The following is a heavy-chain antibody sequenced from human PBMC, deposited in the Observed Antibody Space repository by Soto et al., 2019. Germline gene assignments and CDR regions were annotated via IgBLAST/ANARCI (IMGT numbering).Heavy chain of an antibody. CDR2: ITYNGNE. Sequence: GGSLRLSCAASGFTFSSYTVHWVRQAPGKGLEWVAVITYNGNEYYTDSVRGRFTISRDSSRTTVYLQMNSLRPGDTALYYCARELMPAAGSGDFYAMDVWGQGTTVTVSS. J-gene: IGHJ6*02. CDR3: ARELMPAAGSGDFYAMDV. CDR1: GFTFSSYT. V-gene: IGHV3-30*04. D-gene: IGHD6-13*01.